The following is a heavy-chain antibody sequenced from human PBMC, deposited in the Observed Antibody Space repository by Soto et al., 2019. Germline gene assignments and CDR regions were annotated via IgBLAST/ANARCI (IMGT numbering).Heavy chain of an antibody. Sequence: QVQLQESGPGLVKPSETLSLTCSVSGDSISSYYYNWIRQSPGKGLEWIGYVYYSGPTNYNPSLTSRVTISVDTSRDEISLNLDSVTDADTAVYYCARSRLFSGYDDAFDIWGQGAMVTVSA. CDR3: ARSRLFSGYDDAFDI. D-gene: IGHD5-12*01. J-gene: IGHJ3*02. CDR2: VYYSGPT. V-gene: IGHV4-59*01. CDR1: GDSISSYY.